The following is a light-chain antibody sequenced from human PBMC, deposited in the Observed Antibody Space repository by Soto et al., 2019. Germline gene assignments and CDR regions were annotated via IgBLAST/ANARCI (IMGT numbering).Light chain of an antibody. V-gene: IGKV3-20*01. CDR3: QQYDTSPRT. CDR2: AAS. CDR1: QSLSSGY. J-gene: IGKJ1*01. Sequence: EIVLTQSPGTLSLSPGERATLSCRASQSLSSGYLAWYQQKPGQAPRILIYAASSRATGIPDRFSGSGSGTDFSLTINRLVPEDSAVYYCQQYDTSPRTFGQGTKVEI.